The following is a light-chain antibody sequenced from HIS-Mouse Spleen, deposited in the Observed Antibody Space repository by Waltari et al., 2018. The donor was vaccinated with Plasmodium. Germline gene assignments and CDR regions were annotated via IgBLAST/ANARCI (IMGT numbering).Light chain of an antibody. CDR2: EGS. CDR3: CSYAGSRMV. J-gene: IGLJ2*01. CDR1: SSDVGSYNL. Sequence: QSALTQPASVSGSPGQSITISCTGTSSDVGSYNLVSWYQQHPGKAPKPMIYEGSKRPSGVSNRFAGSKSGNTASLTSSGLQAEDEADYYCCSYAGSRMVFGGGTKLTVL. V-gene: IGLV2-23*01.